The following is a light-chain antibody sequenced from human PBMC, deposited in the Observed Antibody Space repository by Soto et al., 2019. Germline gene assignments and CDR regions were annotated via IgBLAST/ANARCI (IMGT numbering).Light chain of an antibody. CDR2: AAS. J-gene: IGKJ4*01. V-gene: IGKV1-27*01. CDR1: QGISKY. CDR3: QKYNSAPLT. Sequence: DIQMTQSPSSLFASVGDRFTITCRASQGISKYLAWYQQKPGKVPKLLIYAASTLQSGVPSRFSGSGSGTDFTLTISSLQPEDVATYYCQKYNSAPLTFGGGTKVEIK.